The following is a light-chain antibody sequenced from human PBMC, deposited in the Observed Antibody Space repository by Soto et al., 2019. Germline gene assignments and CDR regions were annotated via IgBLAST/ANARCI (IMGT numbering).Light chain of an antibody. Sequence: TVLTQSPGTLSLSPGERATLSCRASQNVTSNHLAWYQQKPGQAPRLLIYGGSSRATGIPVRFSGSGSETDFTLTITRLEPEDFAVYYCQQYSSSRTFGQGTKV. J-gene: IGKJ1*01. CDR3: QQYSSSRT. CDR2: GGS. CDR1: QNVTSNH. V-gene: IGKV3-20*01.